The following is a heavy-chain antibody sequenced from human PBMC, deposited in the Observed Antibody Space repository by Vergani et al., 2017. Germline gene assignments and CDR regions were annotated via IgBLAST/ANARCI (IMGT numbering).Heavy chain of an antibody. D-gene: IGHD2-15*01. CDR1: GFTFDDYA. Sequence: EVQLVESGGGLVQPGRSLRLSCAASGFTFDDYAMHWVRQAPGKGLEWVSGISWNSGSIGYADSVKGRFTISRDNAKNSLYLQMNSLRAEDTALYYCAKGGLVCSGGSCYKDLPYYYYGMDVWGQGTTVTVSS. V-gene: IGHV3-9*01. CDR2: ISWNSGSI. CDR3: AKGGLVCSGGSCYKDLPYYYYGMDV. J-gene: IGHJ6*02.